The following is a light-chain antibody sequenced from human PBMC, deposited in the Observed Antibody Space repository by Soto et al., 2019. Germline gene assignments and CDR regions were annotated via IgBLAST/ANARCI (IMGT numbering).Light chain of an antibody. CDR1: QSNNSW. CDR2: DAS. V-gene: IGKV1-5*01. Sequence: DIQMTQSPSTLSASVRNKVTNTCRASQSNNSWLAWYQLKPGKAPKLLIYDASTLESGVPSRFSGSASGTEFTLTISSLQPDDFATYYCQQYNTYLGTFGQGTKVDIK. J-gene: IGKJ1*01. CDR3: QQYNTYLGT.